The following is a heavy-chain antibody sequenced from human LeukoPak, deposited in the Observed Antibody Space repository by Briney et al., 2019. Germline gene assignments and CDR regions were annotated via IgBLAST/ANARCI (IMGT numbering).Heavy chain of an antibody. CDR3: ARSPRSRGRPRHYYGMDV. V-gene: IGHV3-23*01. CDR1: EFTFRRYA. J-gene: IGHJ6*02. CDR2: ISGSGGST. Sequence: GGSLSLSCAASEFTFRRYAMSWVRQAPGKGLEGVSAISGSGGSTHYAHSVKGRFTIPRDNSKTPLYLQMNILRAEETAVYYCARSPRSRGRPRHYYGMDVWGQGTTVTVSS. D-gene: IGHD3-22*01.